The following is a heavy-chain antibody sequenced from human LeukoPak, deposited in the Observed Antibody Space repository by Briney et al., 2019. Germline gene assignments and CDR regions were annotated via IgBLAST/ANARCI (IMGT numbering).Heavy chain of an antibody. CDR1: GYTFSVYE. CDR3: AREYA. D-gene: IGHD2-8*01. Sequence: GGSLRLSCAASGYTFSVYELKWVRQAPGKGLEWVANIKQDGSEKYYVDSVKGRFTISRDNAKNSLYLQMNSLRAEDTAVYYCAREYAWGQGTLVTVSS. V-gene: IGHV3-7*01. CDR2: IKQDGSEK. J-gene: IGHJ5*02.